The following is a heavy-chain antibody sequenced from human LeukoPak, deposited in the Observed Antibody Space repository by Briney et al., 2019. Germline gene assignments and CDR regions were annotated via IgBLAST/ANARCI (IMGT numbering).Heavy chain of an antibody. CDR3: ARDSSSLRIDYYYMDV. Sequence: GGSLRLSCAASGFTFSSYSMNWVRQAPGKGLEWVSSISSSSYIYYADSVKGRFTISRDNAKNSLYLQMNSLRAEDTAVYYCARDSSSLRIDYYYMDVWGKGTTVTVSS. D-gene: IGHD6-6*01. CDR1: GFTFSSYS. V-gene: IGHV3-21*01. CDR2: ISSSSYI. J-gene: IGHJ6*03.